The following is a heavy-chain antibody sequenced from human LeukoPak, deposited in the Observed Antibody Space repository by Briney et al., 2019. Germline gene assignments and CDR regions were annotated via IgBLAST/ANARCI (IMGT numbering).Heavy chain of an antibody. Sequence: SETLSLTCTVSGFSISSGYSWGWIRQPPGKGLEWIGNIYHTESTNYNPSLKSRVTISVDTSKNQFSLKLSSVTAADTAVYYCAREGGWYDNWFDPWGQGTLVTVSS. D-gene: IGHD6-19*01. CDR2: IYHTEST. CDR1: GFSISSGYS. CDR3: AREGGWYDNWFDP. J-gene: IGHJ5*02. V-gene: IGHV4-38-2*02.